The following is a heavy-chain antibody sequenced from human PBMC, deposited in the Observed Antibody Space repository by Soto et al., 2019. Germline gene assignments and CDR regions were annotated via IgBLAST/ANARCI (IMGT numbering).Heavy chain of an antibody. CDR1: GDTFKNCV. J-gene: IGHJ6*02. CDR3: AAELGFGKLSVV. Sequence: SVKVSCKASGDTFKNCVISWVRQAPGQGLEWMGGIIPLFGTTDFAQRFQGRLTITTDESTTTAYMELSRLRSEDTATYYCAAELGFGKLSVVWGQGTTVTVSS. D-gene: IGHD3-10*01. CDR2: IIPLFGTT. V-gene: IGHV1-69*05.